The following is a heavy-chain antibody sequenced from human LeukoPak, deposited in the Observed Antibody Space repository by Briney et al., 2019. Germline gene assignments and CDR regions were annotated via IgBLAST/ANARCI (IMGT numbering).Heavy chain of an antibody. D-gene: IGHD6-13*01. Sequence: GGSLRLSCAASGFTFSSYGMHWVRQAPGKGLEWVAVIWYDGSNKYYADSVKGRFTISRDNSKNTLYLQMNSLRAEDTAVYYCARGVGESRYYYYGMDVWGQGTTVTVSS. CDR3: ARGVGESRYYYYGMDV. CDR1: GFTFSSYG. CDR2: IWYDGSNK. J-gene: IGHJ6*02. V-gene: IGHV3-33*08.